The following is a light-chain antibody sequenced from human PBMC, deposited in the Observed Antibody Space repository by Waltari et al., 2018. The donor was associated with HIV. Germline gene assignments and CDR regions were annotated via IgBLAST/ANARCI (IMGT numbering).Light chain of an antibody. J-gene: IGLJ3*02. Sequence: QSVLTQPPSASGTAGQRVTLSCSGSRSNIGDNFVYWFQQLPGTAPNLLIYRNDQRPSGVPYRFSGSKSGTSASLAISGLRSEDEADYYCAAWDDRLLWVFGGGTILTVL. CDR1: RSNIGDNF. V-gene: IGLV1-47*01. CDR3: AAWDDRLLWV. CDR2: RND.